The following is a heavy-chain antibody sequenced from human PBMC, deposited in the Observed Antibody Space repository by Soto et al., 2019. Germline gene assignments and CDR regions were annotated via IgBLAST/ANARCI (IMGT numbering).Heavy chain of an antibody. D-gene: IGHD1-26*01. J-gene: IGHJ4*02. CDR2: IYYSGST. CDR1: GGSISSWY. Sequence: QVQLQESGPGLVKPSETLSLTCTVSGGSISSWYWSWILPPPGKGLEWIGYIYYSGSTNYNPSLKSRVTISVDTSKNQFSLKLSSVTAADTAVYYCERRYGSAIDYWGQGTLVIVSS. V-gene: IGHV4-59*08. CDR3: ERRYGSAIDY.